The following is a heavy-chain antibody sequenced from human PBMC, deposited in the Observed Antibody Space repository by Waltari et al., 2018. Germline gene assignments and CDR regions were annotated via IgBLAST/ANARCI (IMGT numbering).Heavy chain of an antibody. CDR1: GFPFSDYY. V-gene: IGHV3-48*01. CDR3: TRDIQAYDI. J-gene: IGHJ3*02. D-gene: IGHD2-21*01. Sequence: ELHLVESGGGLVRPGGSLRLSCAVSGFPFSDYYMSWVRQAPGKGLEWVSFISSSSSTIFYTDSVKGRFTISRDNAKNSVYLQMNNLRAEDTAIYYCTRDIQAYDIWGQGTMVTVSS. CDR2: ISSSSSTI.